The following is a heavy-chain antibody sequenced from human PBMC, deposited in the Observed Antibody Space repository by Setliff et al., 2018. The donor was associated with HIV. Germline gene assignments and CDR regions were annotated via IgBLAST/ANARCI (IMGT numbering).Heavy chain of an antibody. D-gene: IGHD3-10*01. V-gene: IGHV3-64D*09. CDR1: GFTFSSFA. CDR3: VKAGGDPHDWYFDF. CDR2: ISSDGGTT. J-gene: IGHJ2*01. Sequence: AGGSLRLSCSASGFTFSSFAMHWVRQAPGKGLEYVSAISSDGGTTYYADSVKGRFTISRDNSRNTLYLQMSSLRGDTAVYYCVKAGGDPHDWYFDFWGRGTLVTVSS.